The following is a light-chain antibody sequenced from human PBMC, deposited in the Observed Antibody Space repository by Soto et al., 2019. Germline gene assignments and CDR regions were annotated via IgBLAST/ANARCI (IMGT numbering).Light chain of an antibody. Sequence: SYELTQPPSVSVAPGQTARITCGVNNIGSNSVHWYQQKPGQAPVLVVYDDSDRPSGIPERFSGSNSGNTATLTISRVEAGDEADYYCQVWAGSSDDVLFGGGTKLTVL. V-gene: IGLV3-21*02. CDR1: NIGSNS. J-gene: IGLJ2*01. CDR3: QVWAGSSDDVL. CDR2: DDS.